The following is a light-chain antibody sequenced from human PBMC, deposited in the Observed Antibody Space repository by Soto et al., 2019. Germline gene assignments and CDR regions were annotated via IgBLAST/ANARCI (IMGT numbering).Light chain of an antibody. V-gene: IGKV3-11*01. Sequence: EIVLTQSPATLSLSPGERATLSCRASPSVPNYLAWYQQKPGQAPRLLIYGAFNRATGIPARFSGSGSGADFTLTISSLEPEDFAIYYCQQRNYWQVTFGQGTRLEIK. CDR3: QQRNYWQVT. J-gene: IGKJ5*01. CDR1: PSVPNY. CDR2: GAF.